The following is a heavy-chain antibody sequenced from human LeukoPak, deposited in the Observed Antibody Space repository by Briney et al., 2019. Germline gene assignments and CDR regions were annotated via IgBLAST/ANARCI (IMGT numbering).Heavy chain of an antibody. Sequence: GGPLTLSCTACGFTYGDYAMRGLREAPGKAVEGVGFIRSKAYGGTTEYAASVKGRFTISRDDSNSIAHLQMTSLKTEDTAVYYCTRDSFELLWFGAYASGTYYTDVWGKGTTVTISS. CDR3: TRDSFELLWFGAYASGTYYTDV. CDR1: GFTYGDYA. D-gene: IGHD3-10*01. V-gene: IGHV3-49*03. CDR2: IRSKAYGGTT. J-gene: IGHJ6*03.